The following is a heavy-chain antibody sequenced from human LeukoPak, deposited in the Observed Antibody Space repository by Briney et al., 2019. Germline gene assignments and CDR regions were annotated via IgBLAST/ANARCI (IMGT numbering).Heavy chain of an antibody. V-gene: IGHV3-30*04. Sequence: GRSLRLSCAASGFTFSSYAMHWVRQAPGKGLEWVAVISYDGSNKYYADSVKGRFTISRDNSKNTLYLQMNSLRAEDTAVYYCAFDGSGSCYSAGWNYWGQGTLVTVSS. CDR2: ISYDGSNK. D-gene: IGHD3-10*01. CDR1: GFTFSSYA. CDR3: AFDGSGSCYSAGWNY. J-gene: IGHJ4*02.